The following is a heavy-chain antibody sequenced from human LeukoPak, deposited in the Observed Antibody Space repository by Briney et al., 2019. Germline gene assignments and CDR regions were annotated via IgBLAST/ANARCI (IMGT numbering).Heavy chain of an antibody. D-gene: IGHD3-10*01. CDR1: GYTLTGYY. J-gene: IGHJ4*02. Sequence: ASVKVSCKASGYTLTGYYMHWVRQAPGQGLEWMGWINPNSGGTSYAQKFQGRVTMTRDTSISTAYMELSRLRSDDTAVYYCAKPYYYGSETFDYWGQGTLVTVSS. V-gene: IGHV1-2*02. CDR3: AKPYYYGSETFDY. CDR2: INPNSGGT.